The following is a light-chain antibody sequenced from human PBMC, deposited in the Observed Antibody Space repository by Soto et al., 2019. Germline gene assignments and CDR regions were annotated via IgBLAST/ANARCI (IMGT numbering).Light chain of an antibody. J-gene: IGLJ1*01. V-gene: IGLV1-44*01. CDR3: AAWDDSLSGLYV. Sequence: VLTQPPSASGTPGQRVTISCSGSSSNIGSNTVNWYQQLPGTAPKLLIYSNNQRPSGVPDRFSGSKSGTSASLAISGLQSEDEADYYCAAWDDSLSGLYVFGTGTKVTVL. CDR2: SNN. CDR1: SSNIGSNT.